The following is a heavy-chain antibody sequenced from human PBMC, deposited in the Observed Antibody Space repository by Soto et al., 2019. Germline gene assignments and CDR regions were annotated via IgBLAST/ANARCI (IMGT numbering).Heavy chain of an antibody. V-gene: IGHV3-23*01. CDR1: GFPFSIYA. CDR3: ATGFGSQYSSGWYFDY. Sequence: GGSLRLSCPASGFPFSIYAMSSVLQAPGKGLEWVSAISGSGGSTYYADSVKGRLTISRDNSKNTLYLQMNSLRAEDTAVYYCATGFGSQYSSGWYFDYWGQGTLVTVSS. D-gene: IGHD6-19*01. J-gene: IGHJ4*02. CDR2: ISGSGGST.